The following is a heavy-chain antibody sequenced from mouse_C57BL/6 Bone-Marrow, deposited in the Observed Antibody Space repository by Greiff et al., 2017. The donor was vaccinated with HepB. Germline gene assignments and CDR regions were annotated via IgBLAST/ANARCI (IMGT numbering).Heavy chain of an antibody. V-gene: IGHV5-4*03. CDR2: ISDGGSYT. CDR1: GFTFSSYA. J-gene: IGHJ1*03. Sequence: DVMLVESGGGLVKPGGSLKLSCAASGFTFSSYAMSWVRQTPEKRLEWVATISDGGSYTYYPDNVKGRFTISRDNAKNNLYLQMSHLKSEDTAMYYCARSTIVTTSYWYFDVWGTGTTVTVSS. D-gene: IGHD2-5*01. CDR3: ARSTIVTTSYWYFDV.